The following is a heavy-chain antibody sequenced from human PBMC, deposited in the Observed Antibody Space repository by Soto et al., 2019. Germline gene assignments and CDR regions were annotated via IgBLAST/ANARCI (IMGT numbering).Heavy chain of an antibody. Sequence: PGGSLRLSCAASGLTFNSYAMTWVRQAPGKGLEWVSSISGSGGNTYHADSVKGRFTISRDNSKNTLFLQMNSLRAEDTAVYYCAKLRAAGGGYNDFWSGSPYYYTMDVWGQGATFTVSS. CDR1: GLTFNSYA. CDR2: ISGSGGNT. D-gene: IGHD3-3*01. V-gene: IGHV3-23*01. J-gene: IGHJ6*02. CDR3: AKLRAAGGGYNDFWSGSPYYYTMDV.